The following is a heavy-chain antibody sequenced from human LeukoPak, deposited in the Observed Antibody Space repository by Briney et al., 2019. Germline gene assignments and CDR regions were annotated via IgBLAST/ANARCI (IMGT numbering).Heavy chain of an antibody. CDR1: GFTFSSYS. V-gene: IGHV3-21*01. CDR3: ARDTRGESDY. CDR2: ISSSSSYI. Sequence: GGSLRLSCAASGFTFSSYSMNWVRQAPGKGLEWVSSISSSSSYIHYADSVKGRFTISRDNAKNSLYLQMNSLRAEDTAVYYCARDTRGESDYWGQGTLVTVSS. J-gene: IGHJ4*02. D-gene: IGHD2-2*01.